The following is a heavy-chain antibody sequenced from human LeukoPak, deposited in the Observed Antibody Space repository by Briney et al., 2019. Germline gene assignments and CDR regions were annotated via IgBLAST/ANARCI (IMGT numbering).Heavy chain of an antibody. Sequence: PGGSLRLSCAASGFIFGTYAMNWVRQAPGKGLEWISGVSNSGVSTNYAASVKGRFTISRDNSKNMLYLQMNGLRAEDTAVYYCAKDWNPSPNWFGPWGQGTLVIVSS. CDR3: AKDWNPSPNWFGP. J-gene: IGHJ5*02. CDR1: GFIFGTYA. V-gene: IGHV3-23*01. D-gene: IGHD1-1*01. CDR2: VSNSGVST.